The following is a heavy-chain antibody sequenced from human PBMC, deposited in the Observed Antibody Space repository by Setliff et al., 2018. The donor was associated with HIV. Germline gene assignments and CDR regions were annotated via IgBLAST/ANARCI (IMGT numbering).Heavy chain of an antibody. CDR1: SGSFGSYY. Sequence: SETLSLTCAVNSGSFGSYYWSWLRQSPGKGLEWIGEVNQRVTSNYNPSLKSRVTMSIDESKSQFSLKLGSVTAADTAVYFCARDKGGGYFDSWGQGTLVTVSS. CDR2: VNQRVTS. J-gene: IGHJ4*02. V-gene: IGHV4-34*01. D-gene: IGHD3-16*01. CDR3: ARDKGGGYFDS.